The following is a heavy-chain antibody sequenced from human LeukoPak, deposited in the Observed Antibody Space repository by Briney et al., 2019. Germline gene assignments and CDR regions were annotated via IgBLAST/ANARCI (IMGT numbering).Heavy chain of an antibody. D-gene: IGHD4/OR15-4a*01. V-gene: IGHV3-53*01. CDR3: ARLTMVLAFDI. Sequence: GGSLRLSCAASGFAVSSNYMTWVRQAPGQGLYWVSVIYSGGSTYYADSVKGRFTISRDNSKNTLYLQMNSLRAEDTAVYYCARLTMVLAFDIWGQGTMVTVS. CDR1: GFAVSSNY. CDR2: IYSGGST. J-gene: IGHJ3*02.